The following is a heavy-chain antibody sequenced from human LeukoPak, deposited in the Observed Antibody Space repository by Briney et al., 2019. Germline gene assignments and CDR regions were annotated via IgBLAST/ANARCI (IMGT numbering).Heavy chain of an antibody. CDR1: GGTFSSYT. D-gene: IGHD4-17*01. V-gene: IGHV1-69*05. J-gene: IGHJ5*02. CDR3: ARQVYGDYGPSWFDP. CDR2: IIPIFGTA. Sequence: ASVRVSCKASGGTFSSYTISWVRQAPGQGHEWMGRIIPIFGTANYAQKFQGRVTITTDESTSTAYMELSSLRSEDTAVYYCARQVYGDYGPSWFDPWGQGTLVTVSS.